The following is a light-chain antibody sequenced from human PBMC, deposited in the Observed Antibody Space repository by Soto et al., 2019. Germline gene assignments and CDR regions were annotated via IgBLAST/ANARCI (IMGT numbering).Light chain of an antibody. CDR2: ANN. J-gene: IGLJ2*01. CDR1: NSNIGAGYD. V-gene: IGLV1-40*01. CDR3: QSYDGTLSGSVV. Sequence: QSVLTQPPSVSGAPGQRVTISCTGSNSNIGAGYDVHWYQQLPGTAPKLLIFANNNRPSGVPDRFSGSKSATSASLAITGLQAEDEADYYCQSYDGTLSGSVVFGGGTKLTVL.